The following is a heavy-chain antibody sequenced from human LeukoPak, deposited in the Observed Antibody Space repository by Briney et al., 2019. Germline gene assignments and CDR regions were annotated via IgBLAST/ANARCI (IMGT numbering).Heavy chain of an antibody. V-gene: IGHV3-23*01. D-gene: IGHD3-3*01. CDR2: ISGSGGST. CDR1: GFTFSSYA. CDR3: AKDQVWSYDFWSGLLTDY. J-gene: IGHJ4*02. Sequence: GGSLRLSRAASGFTFSSYAMSWVRQAPGKGLEWVSAISGSGGSTYYADSVKGRFTISRDNSKNTLYLQMNSLRAEDTAVYYCAKDQVWSYDFWSGLLTDYWGQGTLVTVSS.